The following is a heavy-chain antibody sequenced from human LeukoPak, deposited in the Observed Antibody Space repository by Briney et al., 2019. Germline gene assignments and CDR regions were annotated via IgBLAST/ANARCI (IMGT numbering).Heavy chain of an antibody. CDR1: GGTFSSYA. Sequence: SVKVSCKASGGTFSSYAISWVRQAPGQGLEWMGGIIPIFGTANYAQKFQGRVTITADESTSTAYMELSGLRSEDTAVYYCARSPIYSGYDWFPYYYYGMDVWGKGTTVTVSS. CDR3: ARSPIYSGYDWFPYYYYGMDV. D-gene: IGHD5-12*01. J-gene: IGHJ6*04. CDR2: IIPIFGTA. V-gene: IGHV1-69*13.